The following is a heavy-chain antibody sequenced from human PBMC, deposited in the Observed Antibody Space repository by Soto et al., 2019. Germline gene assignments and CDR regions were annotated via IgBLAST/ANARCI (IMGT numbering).Heavy chain of an antibody. CDR2: ISSSSSTI. V-gene: IGHV3-48*02. D-gene: IGHD5-12*01. CDR1: GFTFRSYN. Sequence: DVQLVESGGGLVQPGGSLRLCCAASGFTFRSYNMTWVRQAPGKGLDWLSYISSSSSTIYYADSVKGRFTISRDNAKNSLYLQMNSLRDDDTSMYYCARGGTIAVTTIGDYWGQGTLVTVSS. J-gene: IGHJ4*01. CDR3: ARGGTIAVTTIGDY.